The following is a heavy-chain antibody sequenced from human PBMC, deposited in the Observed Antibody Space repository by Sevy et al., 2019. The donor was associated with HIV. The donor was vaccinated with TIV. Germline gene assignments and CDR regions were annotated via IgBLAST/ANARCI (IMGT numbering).Heavy chain of an antibody. CDR3: ARGGDGVVPSPIIGLGPWTKYWYFDL. V-gene: IGHV4-34*01. J-gene: IGHJ2*01. CDR2: VNHSGST. D-gene: IGHD3-3*01. Sequence: SETLSLTCAVSGGSFSGYSWDWIRQPPGKGLEWIGEVNHSGSTNYNPSLKSRVTISVDTSKNQFSLKLNFVTAADTVVYYCARGGDGVVPSPIIGLGPWTKYWYFDLWGRSTLVTVSS. CDR1: GGSFSGYS.